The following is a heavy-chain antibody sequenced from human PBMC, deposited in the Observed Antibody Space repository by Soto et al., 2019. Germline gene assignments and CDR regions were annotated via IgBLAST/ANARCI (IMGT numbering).Heavy chain of an antibody. CDR3: ERLVISTPSVRWFHP. D-gene: IGHD2-2*01. V-gene: IGHV4-30-4*01. J-gene: IGHJ5*02. Sequence: ASETLSLTCTVSGGSIARGDYYWSWIRQSPGKGLEWIGDLYYTGSTSHNPSLKSRLTISVDTSNNQFSLKLISVTAADTAVYYCERLVISTPSVRWFHPCGQGTLVTVSS. CDR2: LYYTGST. CDR1: GGSIARGDYY.